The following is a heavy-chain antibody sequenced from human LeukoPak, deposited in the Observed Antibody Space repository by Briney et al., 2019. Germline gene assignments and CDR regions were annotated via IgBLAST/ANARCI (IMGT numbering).Heavy chain of an antibody. V-gene: IGHV3-30-3*01. Sequence: GGSLRLSCAASGFTFSSYATHWVRQAPGKGLEWVAVISYDGSNKYYADSVKGRFTISRDNSKNTLYLQMNSLRAEDTAVYYCARDRTLLHYYYYYYGMDVWGQGATVTVSS. CDR2: ISYDGSNK. CDR3: ARDRTLLHYYYYYYGMDV. CDR1: GFTFSSYA. J-gene: IGHJ6*02. D-gene: IGHD2-15*01.